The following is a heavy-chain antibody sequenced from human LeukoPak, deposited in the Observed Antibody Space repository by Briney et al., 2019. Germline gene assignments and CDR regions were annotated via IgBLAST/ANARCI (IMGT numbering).Heavy chain of an antibody. CDR2: INSDGIST. D-gene: IGHD6-19*01. V-gene: IGHV3-74*01. Sequence: GGSLRLSCEASGFTFSTYWMYWVRQAPGRGLVWVSRINSDGISTNYADSVKGRFTISRDNAKNTLYLQMNSLRAEDTAVYYCARVDDRAVAGTRAPDYWGQGTLVTVSS. CDR1: GFTFSTYW. CDR3: ARVDDRAVAGTRAPDY. J-gene: IGHJ4*02.